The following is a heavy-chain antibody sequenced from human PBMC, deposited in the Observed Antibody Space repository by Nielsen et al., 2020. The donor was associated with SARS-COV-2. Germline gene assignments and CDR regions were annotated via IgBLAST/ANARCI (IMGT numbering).Heavy chain of an antibody. J-gene: IGHJ5*02. CDR2: INPSGGST. Sequence: ASVKVSCKASGYTFTGYYMHWVRQAPGQGLEWMGRINPSGGSTSYAQKFQGRVTMTEDTSTDTAYMELSSLRSEDTAVYYCATTRPSEYYYDSSGYSNWFDPWGQGTLVTVSS. D-gene: IGHD3-22*01. CDR1: GYTFTGYY. V-gene: IGHV1-46*01. CDR3: ATTRPSEYYYDSSGYSNWFDP.